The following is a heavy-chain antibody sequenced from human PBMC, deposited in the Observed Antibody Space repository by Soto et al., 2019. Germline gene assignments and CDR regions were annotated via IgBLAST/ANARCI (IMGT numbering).Heavy chain of an antibody. CDR3: ARTRGVIPRVTYNWFDP. V-gene: IGHV1-2*02. CDR1: GYSFSGYY. D-gene: IGHD3-10*01. Sequence: QVQLVQSGAEVKKPGASVKVSCKASGYSFSGYYMNWVRQAPGQGLEWMGWIKPNSGGTDYAQKFQGRVTMTRDTSISTADMELRGLRYDDTAVDYCARTRGVIPRVTYNWFDPWGQGTLVTVSS. CDR2: IKPNSGGT. J-gene: IGHJ5*02.